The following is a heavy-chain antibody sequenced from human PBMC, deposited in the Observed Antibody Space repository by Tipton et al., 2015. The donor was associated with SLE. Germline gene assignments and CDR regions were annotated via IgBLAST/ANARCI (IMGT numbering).Heavy chain of an antibody. CDR2: IYYSGST. V-gene: IGHV4-31*03. D-gene: IGHD3-3*01. CDR3: AREAEIGVVIMGAFDI. CDR1: GGSISSGGYY. J-gene: IGHJ3*02. Sequence: TLSLTCTVSGGSISSGGYYWSWTRQHPGKGLEWIGYIYYSGSTYYNPSLKSRVTISVDTSKNQFSLKLSSVTAADTAVYYCAREAEIGVVIMGAFDIWGQGTMVTVSS.